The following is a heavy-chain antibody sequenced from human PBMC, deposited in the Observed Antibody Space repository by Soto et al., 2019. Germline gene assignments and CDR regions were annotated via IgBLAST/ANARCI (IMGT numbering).Heavy chain of an antibody. CDR3: ARDQGASYGLYYFDY. D-gene: IGHD5-18*01. J-gene: IGHJ4*02. CDR2: INPSGGST. V-gene: IGHV1-46*01. CDR1: GYTFTNYY. Sequence: ASVKVSCKASGYTFTNYYMHWVRQAPGQGLEWMGIINPSGGSTNSAQKFQGRVSMTRDNSKNTLYLQMNSLRAEDTALYYCARDQGASYGLYYFDYWGQGTLVTVSS.